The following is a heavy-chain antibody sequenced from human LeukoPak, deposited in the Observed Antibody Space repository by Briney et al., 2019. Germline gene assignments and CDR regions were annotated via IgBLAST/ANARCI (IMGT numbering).Heavy chain of an antibody. D-gene: IGHD2-2*01. CDR3: ARNRVGYCSGTSCYEYYFDC. Sequence: SQTLSLTCTVSGGSISSGDYYWSWIPQPQGKGLEWFGYIYSSGSTYYNPSLKSRVTISVDTSKNQFSLKLTSVTAADTAVYYCARNRVGYCSGTSCYEYYFDCWGQGTLVTVS. J-gene: IGHJ4*02. V-gene: IGHV4-30-4*08. CDR2: IYSSGST. CDR1: GGSISSGDYY.